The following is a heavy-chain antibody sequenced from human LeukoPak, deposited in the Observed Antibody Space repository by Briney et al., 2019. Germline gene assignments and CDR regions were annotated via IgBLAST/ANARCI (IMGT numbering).Heavy chain of an antibody. CDR2: IIPILGIA. V-gene: IGHV1-69*02. Sequence: ASVKVSCKASGGTFSSYTISWVRQAPGQGLEWMGKIIPILGIANYAQKFQGRVTITADKSTSTAYMELGSLRSEDTAVYYCARLGYCSSTSCSYYYYYYYMDVWGKGTTVTVSS. CDR3: ARLGYCSSTSCSYYYYYYYMDV. CDR1: GGTFSSYT. D-gene: IGHD2-2*01. J-gene: IGHJ6*03.